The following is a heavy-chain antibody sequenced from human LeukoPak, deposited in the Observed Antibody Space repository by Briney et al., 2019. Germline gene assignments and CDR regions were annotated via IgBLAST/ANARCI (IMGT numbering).Heavy chain of an antibody. V-gene: IGHV4-34*09. D-gene: IGHD6-13*01. J-gene: IGHJ4*02. CDR2: INHSGST. Sequence: SETLSLTCAVYGGSFSGYYWSWIRQPPGKGLEWIGEINHSGSTNYNPSLRSRVTISVDTSKNQFSLKLRSVTAADTAVNYCARDSRIAAAGTDIDYWGQGTLVTVSS. CDR3: ARDSRIAAAGTDIDY. CDR1: GGSFSGYY.